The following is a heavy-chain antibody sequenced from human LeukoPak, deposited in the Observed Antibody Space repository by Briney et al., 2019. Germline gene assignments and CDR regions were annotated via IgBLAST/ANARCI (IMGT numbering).Heavy chain of an antibody. CDR3: AGDRPHPRRHFDFGTGHDGNYGMDV. J-gene: IGHJ6*02. CDR2: VYYTGDT. D-gene: IGHD3/OR15-3a*01. CDR1: GASVTSGDYY. V-gene: IGHV4-31*03. Sequence: PLQTLSLTCTVSGASVTSGDYYWSWIRQHPGKGLEWIGSVYYTGDTYYSPSLKSRVAISADTSKNQFSLKVNSVTPADTAVYYCAGDRPHPRRHFDFGTGHDGNYGMDVWGQGTTVTVYS.